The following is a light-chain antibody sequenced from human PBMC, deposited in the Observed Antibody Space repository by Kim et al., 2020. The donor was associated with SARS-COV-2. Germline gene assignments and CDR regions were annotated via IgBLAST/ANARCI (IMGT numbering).Light chain of an antibody. V-gene: IGKV2-28*01. CDR3: MQALQTPYT. CDR2: LDS. CDR1: QSLLHSNGYNY. Sequence: DIVMTQSPLSLPVTPGEPASISCRSSQSLLHSNGYNYLDWYLQKPGQSPQLLIYLDSNRASGVPDRFSGSGSGTDFTLKIRRVEAEDVGIYYCMQALQTPYTFGQGSKLEI. J-gene: IGKJ2*01.